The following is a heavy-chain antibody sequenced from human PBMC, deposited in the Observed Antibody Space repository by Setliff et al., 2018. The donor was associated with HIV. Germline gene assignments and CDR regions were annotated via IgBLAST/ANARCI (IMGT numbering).Heavy chain of an antibody. CDR1: GFTFSSYW. CDR2: LSGSGGST. Sequence: GGSLRLSCAASGFTFSSYWMSWVRQAPGKGLEWVAALSGSGGSTYYADSVQGRFTISRDNSKNTLYLQMNSLRAEDTAVYYCAKAQWLLSHWGFDPWGQGTLVTVSS. D-gene: IGHD3-3*01. J-gene: IGHJ5*02. V-gene: IGHV3-23*01. CDR3: AKAQWLLSHWGFDP.